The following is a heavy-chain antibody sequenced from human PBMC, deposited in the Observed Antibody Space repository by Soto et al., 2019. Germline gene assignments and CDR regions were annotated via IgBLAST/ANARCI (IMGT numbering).Heavy chain of an antibody. D-gene: IGHD5-12*01. V-gene: IGHV1-69*04. CDR3: ARDAGYSGYDAKNVFDY. Sequence: SVKVSCKASGGTFSSYTISWVRQAPGQGLEWMGRIIPILGIANYAQKFQGRVTITADKSTSTAYMELSSLRSEDTAVYYCARDAGYSGYDAKNVFDYWGQGTLVTVSS. CDR1: GGTFSSYT. J-gene: IGHJ4*02. CDR2: IIPILGIA.